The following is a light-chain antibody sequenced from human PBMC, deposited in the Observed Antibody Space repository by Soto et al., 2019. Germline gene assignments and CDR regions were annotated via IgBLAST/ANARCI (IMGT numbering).Light chain of an antibody. CDR3: CSYAGSYIFV. CDR2: DVS. V-gene: IGLV2-11*01. Sequence: QSALTQPRSVSGSPGQSVTISCTGASTDVGGYNYVSWYQQHPGKAPKLMIYDVSKRPSGVPDRFSGSKSGNTASLTISGLQADDEADYYFCSYAGSYIFVFGTGTKVTVL. J-gene: IGLJ1*01. CDR1: STDVGGYNY.